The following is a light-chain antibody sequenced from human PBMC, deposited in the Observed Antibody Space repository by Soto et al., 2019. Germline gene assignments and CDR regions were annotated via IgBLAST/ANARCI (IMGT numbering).Light chain of an antibody. J-gene: IGKJ1*01. CDR1: QGISNY. V-gene: IGKV1-27*01. CDR2: AAS. Sequence: EIQMTQSPSSLSECVGDRVTITCRASQGISNYLAWYQQEPGKVPKLLIYAASTLQSGVPSRFSGSGSGTDFTLTISSLQPEDVATYYCQKYNSAPPTFGQGTRWIS. CDR3: QKYNSAPPT.